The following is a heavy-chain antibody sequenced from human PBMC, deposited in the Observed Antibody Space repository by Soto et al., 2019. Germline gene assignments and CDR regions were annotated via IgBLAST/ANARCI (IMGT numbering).Heavy chain of an antibody. CDR3: ARARYSPGVVIIVDAFDI. V-gene: IGHV3-30-3*01. Sequence: GGSLRLSCAASGFTFSSYAMHWVRQAPGKGLEWVAFISYDGTNKYYADSVKGRFTISRDNYKNTMYVQMDSLRAEDTAVYYCARARYSPGVVIIVDAFDIWGQGTMVTVSS. J-gene: IGHJ3*02. CDR1: GFTFSSYA. CDR2: ISYDGTNK. D-gene: IGHD3-3*01.